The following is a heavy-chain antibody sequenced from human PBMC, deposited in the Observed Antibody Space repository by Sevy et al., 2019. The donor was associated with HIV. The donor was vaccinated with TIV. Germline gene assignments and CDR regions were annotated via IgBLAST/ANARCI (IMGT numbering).Heavy chain of an antibody. V-gene: IGHV3-30*18. J-gene: IGHJ3*02. CDR3: AKGQSRSWLHDAFDI. CDR1: GFTFSSYG. Sequence: GGSLRLSCAASGFTFSSYGMHWVRQAPGKGLEWVAVISYDGSNKYYADSVKGRFTISRDNSKNTLYLQMNSLRAEDTAVYYCAKGQSRSWLHDAFDIWGQGTMVTVSS. CDR2: ISYDGSNK. D-gene: IGHD3-10*01.